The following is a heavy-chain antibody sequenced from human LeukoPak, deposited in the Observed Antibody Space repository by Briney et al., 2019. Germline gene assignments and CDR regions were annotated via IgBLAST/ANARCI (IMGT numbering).Heavy chain of an antibody. CDR1: GYTFTGYY. D-gene: IGHD3-10*01. CDR3: ARDLGDTYGSVGDFDY. J-gene: IGHJ4*02. CDR2: INPDSGGT. Sequence: ASVEVSCKASGYTFTGYYMHWVRQAPGQGLEWMGWINPDSGGTIYAQNFQGRVTMTRDTSISTAYMELSSLRSDDTAVYYCARDLGDTYGSVGDFDYWGQGTLVTVSS. V-gene: IGHV1-2*02.